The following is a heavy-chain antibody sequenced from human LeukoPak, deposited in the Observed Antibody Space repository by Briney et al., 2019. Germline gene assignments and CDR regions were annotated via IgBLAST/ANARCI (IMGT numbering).Heavy chain of an antibody. CDR2: ISYHTSDK. J-gene: IGHJ4*02. Sequence: GSLRLSCAASGFSFSNYGMHWFRQAPVKGLEWVASISYHTSDKFYADSVKGRFTISRDNSLDTLYLQMNSLRAEDTAIYYCARDGAGHYGDYAGFDYWGQGTLVTVSS. D-gene: IGHD4-17*01. CDR3: ARDGAGHYGDYAGFDY. CDR1: GFSFSNYG. V-gene: IGHV3-30*03.